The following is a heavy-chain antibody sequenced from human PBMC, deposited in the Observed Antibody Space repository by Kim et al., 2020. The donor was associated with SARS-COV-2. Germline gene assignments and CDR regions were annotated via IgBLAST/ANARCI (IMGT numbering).Heavy chain of an antibody. CDR2: IWYDGSNK. CDR3: AREDLPPYYDILSVYYKFGSFDH. V-gene: IGHV3-33*01. Sequence: GGSLRLSCAASGFTFSSYGMHWVRQAPGKGLEWVAVIWYDGSNKYYADSVKGRFTISRDNSKNTLYLQMNSLRAEDTAVYYCAREDLPPYYDILSVYYKFGSFDHWGQGTLLTVSS. D-gene: IGHD3-9*01. J-gene: IGHJ4*02. CDR1: GFTFSSYG.